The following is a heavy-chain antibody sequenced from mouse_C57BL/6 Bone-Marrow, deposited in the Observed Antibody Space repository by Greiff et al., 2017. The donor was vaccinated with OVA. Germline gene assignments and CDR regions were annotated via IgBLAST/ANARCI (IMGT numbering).Heavy chain of an antibody. CDR2: IYPRSGNT. Sequence: VKLQQSGAELARPGASVKLSCKASGYTFTSYGISWVKQRTGQGLEWIGEIYPRSGNTYYNEKFKGKATLTADKSSSTAYMELRSLTSEDSAVYFCAIHLLWLRRFAYWGQGTLVTVSA. D-gene: IGHD2-2*01. CDR1: GYTFTSYG. V-gene: IGHV1-81*01. J-gene: IGHJ3*01. CDR3: AIHLLWLRRFAY.